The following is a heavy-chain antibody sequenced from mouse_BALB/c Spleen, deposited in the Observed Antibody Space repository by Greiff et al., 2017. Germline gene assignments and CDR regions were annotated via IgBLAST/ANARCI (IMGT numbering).Heavy chain of an antibody. V-gene: IGHV5-6-5*01. CDR2: ISSGGST. CDR3: AREGITTVGYAMDY. J-gene: IGHJ4*01. Sequence: EVMLVESGGGLVKPGGSLKLSCAASGFTFSSYAMSWVRQTPEKRLEWVASISSGGSTYYPDSVKGRFTISRDNARNILYLQMSSLRSEDTAMYYCAREGITTVGYAMDYWGQGTSVTVSS. CDR1: GFTFSSYA. D-gene: IGHD1-1*01.